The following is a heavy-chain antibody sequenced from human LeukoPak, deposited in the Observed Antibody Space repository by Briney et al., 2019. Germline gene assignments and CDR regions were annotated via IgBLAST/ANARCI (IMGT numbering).Heavy chain of an antibody. CDR1: RYSLLIYD. Sequence: ASVTVSFMSSRYSLLIYDIYWVGQAAGQGLEWMGWMNPNSDNTGYAQNFQGRVTITRNNAMTTAYMELSSLRSEDEAVYYCARRFCRGGSCFLDPWGQGTLVTVSS. D-gene: IGHD2-15*01. CDR3: ARRFCRGGSCFLDP. J-gene: IGHJ5*02. V-gene: IGHV1-8*03. CDR2: MNPNSDNT.